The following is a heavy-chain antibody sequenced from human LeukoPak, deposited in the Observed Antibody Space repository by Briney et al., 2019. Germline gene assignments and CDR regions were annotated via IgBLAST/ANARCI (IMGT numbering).Heavy chain of an antibody. CDR1: GGSISSYY. V-gene: IGHV4-4*07. Sequence: SETLSLTCTASGGSISSYYWSWIRQPAGEGLEWIGRIYTSGSTNYNPSLKSRVTMSVDTSKNQFSLKLSSVTAADTAVYYCARDSRYYYDSSGYLLLDYWGQGTLVTVSS. D-gene: IGHD3-22*01. J-gene: IGHJ4*02. CDR2: IYTSGST. CDR3: ARDSRYYYDSSGYLLLDY.